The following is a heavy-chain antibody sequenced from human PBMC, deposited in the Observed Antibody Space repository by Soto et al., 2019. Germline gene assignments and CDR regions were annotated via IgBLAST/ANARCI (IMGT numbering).Heavy chain of an antibody. V-gene: IGHV3-23*01. CDR1: GFTFSSYA. D-gene: IGHD5-18*01. CDR3: AKGSGGYSYGYYYYGMDV. Sequence: EGSLRLSCAASGFTFSSYAMSWVRQAPGKGLEWVSAISGSGGSTYYADSVKGRFTISRDNSKNTLYLQMNSLRAEDTAVYYCAKGSGGYSYGYYYYGMDVWGQGTTVTVSS. J-gene: IGHJ6*02. CDR2: ISGSGGST.